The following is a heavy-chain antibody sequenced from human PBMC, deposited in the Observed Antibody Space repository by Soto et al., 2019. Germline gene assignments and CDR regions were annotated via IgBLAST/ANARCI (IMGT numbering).Heavy chain of an antibody. CDR1: GFTFSSYS. CDR2: ISSSSSYI. CDR3: ASTGGLLRFLEWPDNWFDP. Sequence: GGSLRLSCAASGFTFSSYSMNWVRQAPGKGLEWVSSISSSSSYIYYADSVKGRFTISRDNAKNSLYLQMDSLRAEDTAVYYCASTGGLLRFLEWPDNWFDPWGQGTLVTVSS. V-gene: IGHV3-21*01. J-gene: IGHJ5*02. D-gene: IGHD3-3*01.